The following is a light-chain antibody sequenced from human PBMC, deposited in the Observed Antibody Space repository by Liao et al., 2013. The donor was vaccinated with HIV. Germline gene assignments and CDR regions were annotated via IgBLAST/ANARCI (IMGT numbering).Light chain of an antibody. CDR1: ELGDKY. J-gene: IGLJ2*01. CDR2: QDT. V-gene: IGLV3-1*01. CDR3: QVWDSSSDHVV. Sequence: SYELTQPPSVSVSPGQTASITCSGDELGDKYASWYQQKPGQSPVLVIYQDTKRPSGIPERFSGSNSGNTATLTISRVEAGDEADYYCQVWDSSSDHVVFGGGTKLTV.